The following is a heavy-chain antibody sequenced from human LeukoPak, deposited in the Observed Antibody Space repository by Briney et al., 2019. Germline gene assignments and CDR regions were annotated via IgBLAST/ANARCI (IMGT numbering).Heavy chain of an antibody. D-gene: IGHD6-13*01. V-gene: IGHV4-4*07. CDR3: ARALGSSSNR. CDR2: IYTSGST. CDR1: GGSINNYH. J-gene: IGHJ4*02. Sequence: SESLSLTCTVSGGSINNYHWNWIRQPAGKGLEWIGHIYTSGSTDYNPYLKSRVTISQDKSKDQFSLELTSLTAADTAVYYCARALGSSSNRWGQGTLVTVSS.